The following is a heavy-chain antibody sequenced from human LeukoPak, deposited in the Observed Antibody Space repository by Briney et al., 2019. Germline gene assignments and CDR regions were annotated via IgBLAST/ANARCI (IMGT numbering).Heavy chain of an antibody. Sequence: SETLSLTCAVYGGSFSGYYWSWIRQPPGKGLEWIGEINHSGSTNYNPSLKSRVTISLDTSKNQFSLKLTSVTAADTAVYYCARGXVGALRRWFDPWGQGTLVTVSS. CDR3: ARGXVGALRRWFDP. D-gene: IGHD1-26*01. CDR2: INHSGST. CDR1: GGSFSGYY. J-gene: IGHJ5*02. V-gene: IGHV4-34*01.